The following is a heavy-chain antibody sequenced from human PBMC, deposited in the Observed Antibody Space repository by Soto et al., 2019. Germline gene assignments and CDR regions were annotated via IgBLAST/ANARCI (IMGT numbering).Heavy chain of an antibody. D-gene: IGHD6-13*01. CDR3: ASYREQLVLYGMDV. J-gene: IGHJ6*02. CDR2: MNPNSGNT. Sequence: ASVKVSCKAAGYTFTSYDINWVRQATGQDFEWMGWMNPNSGNTAYAQKFQGRVTMTRDTSKSTAFMELSSLTSEDTAVYYCASYREQLVLYGMDVWGQGTTVTVSS. CDR1: GYTFTSYD. V-gene: IGHV1-8*01.